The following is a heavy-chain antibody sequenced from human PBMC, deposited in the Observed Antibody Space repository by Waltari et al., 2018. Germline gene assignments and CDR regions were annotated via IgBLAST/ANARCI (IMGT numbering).Heavy chain of an antibody. CDR3: AKDLSSLHIHGFDY. J-gene: IGHJ4*02. V-gene: IGHV3-23*01. CDR2: ISGSGGST. D-gene: IGHD2-21*01. Sequence: EVQLLESGGGLVQPGGSLRLSCAASGVTFSSYAMSGVRQAPGKGLEWVSAISGSGGSTYYADSVKGRFTISRDNSKNTLYLQMNSLRAEDTAVYYCAKDLSSLHIHGFDYWGQGTLVTVSS. CDR1: GVTFSSYA.